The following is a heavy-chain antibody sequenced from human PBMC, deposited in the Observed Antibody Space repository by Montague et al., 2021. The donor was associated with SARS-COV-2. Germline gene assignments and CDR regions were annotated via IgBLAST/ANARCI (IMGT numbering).Heavy chain of an antibody. CDR1: GESFSGYY. J-gene: IGHJ4*02. Sequence: SETLSLTCAVYGESFSGYYWSWIRQPPGKGLEWIGEINYSGSTNSNPSLKSRLTISVDTSKNQFSLKLSSVTAADTAVYYCARPSCSSTSCYGPLWYWGQGTLVTVSS. CDR2: INYSGST. D-gene: IGHD2-2*01. V-gene: IGHV4-34*01. CDR3: ARPSCSSTSCYGPLWY.